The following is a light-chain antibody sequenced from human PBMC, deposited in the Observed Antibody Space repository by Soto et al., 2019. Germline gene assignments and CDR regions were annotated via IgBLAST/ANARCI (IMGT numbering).Light chain of an antibody. CDR3: SSYAGSDNYV. J-gene: IGLJ1*01. CDR2: EVS. V-gene: IGLV2-8*01. CDR1: SSDVGGYNY. Sequence: QSALTQPPSASGSPGQSVTISCTGTSSDVGGYNYVSWYQHHPGKAPTLMIYEVSKRPSGVPDRFSGSKSGNTASLTVSGLQAEDGADYYCSSYAGSDNYVFGTGTKVTVL.